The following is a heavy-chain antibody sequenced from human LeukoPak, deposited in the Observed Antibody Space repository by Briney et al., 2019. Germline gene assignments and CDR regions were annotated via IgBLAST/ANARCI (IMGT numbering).Heavy chain of an antibody. Sequence: PGGSLRLSCAASGFTFSSYGMHWVRQAPGKGLEWVAVISCDGSNKYYADSVKGRFTISRDNSKNTLYLQMNSLRAEDTAVYYCAKGPYYFDYWGQGTLVTVSS. CDR1: GFTFSSYG. J-gene: IGHJ4*02. CDR3: AKGPYYFDY. V-gene: IGHV3-30*18. CDR2: ISCDGSNK.